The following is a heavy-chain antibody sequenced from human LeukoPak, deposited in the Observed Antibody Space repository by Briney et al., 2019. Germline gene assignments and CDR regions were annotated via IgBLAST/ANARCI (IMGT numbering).Heavy chain of an antibody. V-gene: IGHV4-59*12. J-gene: IGHJ5*02. Sequence: SETLSLTCTVSGGSISSYYWSWVRQPPGKGLEWIGYIYYSGSTNYNPSLKSRVTISVDTSKNQFSLKLSSVTAADTAVYYCARRAGDYYGSGSYPYNWFDPWGQGTLVTVSS. CDR3: ARRAGDYYGSGSYPYNWFDP. CDR2: IYYSGST. D-gene: IGHD3-10*01. CDR1: GGSISSYY.